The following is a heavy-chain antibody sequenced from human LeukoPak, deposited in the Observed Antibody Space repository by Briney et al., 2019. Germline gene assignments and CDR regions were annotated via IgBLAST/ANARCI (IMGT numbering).Heavy chain of an antibody. Sequence: PSETLSLTCTVSGGSVSSGSYSWSWIRQPPGKGLEWIGNIYYSGITNYNPSLKSRVTISVDTSKNQLSLKLSSVTAADTALYYCARVQGFWSGYPADYWGQGTLVTVSS. CDR1: GGSVSSGSYS. CDR2: IYYSGIT. CDR3: ARVQGFWSGYPADY. J-gene: IGHJ4*02. V-gene: IGHV4-61*01. D-gene: IGHD3-3*01.